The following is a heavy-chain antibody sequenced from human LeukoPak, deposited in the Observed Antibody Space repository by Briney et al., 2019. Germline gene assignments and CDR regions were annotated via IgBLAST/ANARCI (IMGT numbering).Heavy chain of an antibody. J-gene: IGHJ4*02. CDR3: ARAYSSSSPFDY. D-gene: IGHD6-6*01. V-gene: IGHV1-69*13. CDR2: IIPIFGTA. Sequence: SVKVSCKASGYTFTSYGISWVRQAPGQGLEWMGGIIPIFGTANYAQKFQGRVTITADESTSTAYMELSSLRSEDTAVYYCARAYSSSSPFDYWGQGTLVTVSS. CDR1: GYTFTSYG.